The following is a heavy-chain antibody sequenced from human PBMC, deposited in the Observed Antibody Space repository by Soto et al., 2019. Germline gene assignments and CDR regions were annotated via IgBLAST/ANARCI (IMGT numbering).Heavy chain of an antibody. J-gene: IGHJ4*02. V-gene: IGHV4-39*01. CDR3: ARLPSVYSSGWYMTVDY. CDR2: IFYSGST. CDR1: GGSISSGGYY. Sequence: ASETLSLTCTVSGGSISSGGYYWGWIRQPPGKGLEWIGSIFYSGSTYYNPSLKSRVTISVDTSKNQFSLKLSSVTAADTAVYYCARLPSVYSSGWYMTVDYWGQGTLVTVSS. D-gene: IGHD6-19*01.